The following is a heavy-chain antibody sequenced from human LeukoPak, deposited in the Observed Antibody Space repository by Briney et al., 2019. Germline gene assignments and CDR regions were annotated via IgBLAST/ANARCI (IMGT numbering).Heavy chain of an antibody. CDR2: INSDGSST. D-gene: IGHD6-13*01. CDR1: GFTFSLYG. V-gene: IGHV3-74*01. J-gene: IGHJ4*02. Sequence: GRSLRLSCAASGFTFSLYGMHWVRQAPGKGLVWVSRINSDGSSTSYADSVKGRFTISRDNAKNTLFLQMNSLRAEDTAVYYCARDRSISAAGDTYWGQGTLVTVSS. CDR3: ARDRSISAAGDTY.